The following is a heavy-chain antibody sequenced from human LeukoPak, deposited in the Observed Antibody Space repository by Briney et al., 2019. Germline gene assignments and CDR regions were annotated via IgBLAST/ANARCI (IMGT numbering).Heavy chain of an antibody. CDR3: ARLIYGSGSYSPHFDY. V-gene: IGHV5-10-1*01. CDR1: GYSFTSYW. J-gene: IGHJ4*02. CDR2: IDPSDSYT. Sequence: GESLQISCKGSGYSFTSYWISWVRQMPGKGLEWMGRIDPSDSYTNYSPSFQGHVTISADKSISTAYLQWSSLKASDTAMYYCARLIYGSGSYSPHFDYWGQGTLVTVSS. D-gene: IGHD3-10*01.